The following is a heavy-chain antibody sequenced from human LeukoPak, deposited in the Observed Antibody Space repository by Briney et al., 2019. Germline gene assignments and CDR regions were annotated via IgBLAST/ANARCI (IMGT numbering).Heavy chain of an antibody. J-gene: IGHJ4*02. Sequence: TSQTLPLTCTVSGGSISSTSYYWGWIRQPPGKGLEWIGSIYYSGSTYYNPSLKSRVTISVDTSKNQFSLKLSSVTAADTAVYYCARGSSVAGADWGQGTLVTVSS. V-gene: IGHV4-39*01. CDR3: ARGSSVAGAD. CDR2: IYYSGST. CDR1: GGSISSTSYY. D-gene: IGHD6-19*01.